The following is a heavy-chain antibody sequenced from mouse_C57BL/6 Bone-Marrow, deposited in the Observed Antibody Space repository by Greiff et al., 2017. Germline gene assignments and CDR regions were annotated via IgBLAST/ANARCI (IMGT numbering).Heavy chain of an antibody. CDR3: AMEIATVVAPY. V-gene: IGHV1-74*01. D-gene: IGHD1-1*01. J-gene: IGHJ2*01. CDR1: GYTFTSYW. Sequence: VQLQQPGAELVKPGASVKVSCKASGYTFTSYWLHWVKQRPGQGLEWIGRIHPSDSDTNYNQKFKGKATLTVDTSSSTAYMQLSSLPSEDSAVYYCAMEIATVVAPYWGQGTTLTVSS. CDR2: IHPSDSDT.